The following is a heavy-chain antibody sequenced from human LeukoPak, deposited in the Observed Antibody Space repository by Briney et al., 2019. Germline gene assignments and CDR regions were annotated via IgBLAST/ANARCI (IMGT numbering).Heavy chain of an antibody. CDR2: IIPILGIA. D-gene: IGHD5-18*01. CDR3: ARSGYSYGQNWFDP. V-gene: IGHV1-69*04. CDR1: GGTFSSYA. J-gene: IGHJ5*02. Sequence: GSSVKVSCKASGGTFSSYAISWVRQAPGQGLEWMGRIIPILGIANYAQKFQGRVTITADKSTSTAYMELSSLRSEDTAVYYCARSGYSYGQNWFDPWGQGTLVTVSS.